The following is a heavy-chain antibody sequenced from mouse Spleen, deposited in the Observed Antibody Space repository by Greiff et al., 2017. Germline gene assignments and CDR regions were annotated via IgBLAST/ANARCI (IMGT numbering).Heavy chain of an antibody. D-gene: IGHD2-1*01. V-gene: IGHV1-26*01. J-gene: IGHJ3*01. Sequence: VQLQQSGPELVKPGASVKISCKASGYTFTDYYMNWVKQSHGKSLEWIGDINPNNGGTSYNQKFKGKATLTVDKSSSTAYMELRSLTSEDSAVYYCARGVYGNYAAWFAYWGQGTLVTVSA. CDR3: ARGVYGNYAAWFAY. CDR2: INPNNGGT. CDR1: GYTFTDYY.